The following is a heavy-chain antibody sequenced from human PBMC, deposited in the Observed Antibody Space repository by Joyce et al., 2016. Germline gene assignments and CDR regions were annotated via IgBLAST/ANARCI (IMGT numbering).Heavy chain of an antibody. CDR2: IYLTDSDT. CDR3: ARMSSEGMGYYYMDV. J-gene: IGHJ6*04. CDR1: GHTFTSYW. V-gene: IGHV5-51*01. Sequence: EVQLVQSGAEVRKPGESLKISCKGSGHTFTSYWLAWVRQMPGKGLECVGLIYLTDSDTSCSPSFRGQVTISVDKSISTAYLEWSSLKASDSAMYYCARMSSEGMGYYYMDVWGKGTTVIVSS. D-gene: IGHD2-15*01.